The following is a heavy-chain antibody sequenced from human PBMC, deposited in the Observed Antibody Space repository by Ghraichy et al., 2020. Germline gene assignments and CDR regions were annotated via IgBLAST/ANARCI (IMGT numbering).Heavy chain of an antibody. V-gene: IGHV3-9*01. CDR1: GFTFDDYA. D-gene: IGHD4-11*01. CDR3: AKDRDLYSNYVPDAFDI. J-gene: IGHJ3*02. Sequence: GGSLRLSCAASGFTFDDYAMHWVRQAPGKGLEWVSGISWNSGSIGYADSVKGRFTISRDNAKNSLYLQMNSLRAEDTALYYCAKDRDLYSNYVPDAFDIWGQGTMVTVSS. CDR2: ISWNSGSI.